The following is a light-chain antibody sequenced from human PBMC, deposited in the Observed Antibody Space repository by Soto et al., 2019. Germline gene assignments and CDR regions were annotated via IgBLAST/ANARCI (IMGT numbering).Light chain of an antibody. V-gene: IGLV1-47*01. J-gene: IGLJ3*02. Sequence: QSVLTQPPSASGTPGPRVTISCSGSSSNIGSKFVYWYQQLPPTAPKLLIYKDNQRPSGVPDRFSGSKSGTSASLAISGLRSEDEADYYCATWDDSLSGRVFGGGTKLTVL. CDR1: SSNIGSKF. CDR2: KDN. CDR3: ATWDDSLSGRV.